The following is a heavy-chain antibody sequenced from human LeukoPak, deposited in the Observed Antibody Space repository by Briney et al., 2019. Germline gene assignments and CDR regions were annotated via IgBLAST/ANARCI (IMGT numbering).Heavy chain of an antibody. Sequence: PSETLSLTCTVSGGSISSYYWSWIRQPAGKGLEWIGRIYTSGSTNYNPSLKSRVTMSVDTSKNQSSLKLSSVTAADTGAYYCARGHDYGGNSGDYYYYMDVWGKGTTVTISS. J-gene: IGHJ6*03. CDR1: GGSISSYY. V-gene: IGHV4-4*07. CDR3: ARGHDYGGNSGDYYYYMDV. CDR2: IYTSGST. D-gene: IGHD4-23*01.